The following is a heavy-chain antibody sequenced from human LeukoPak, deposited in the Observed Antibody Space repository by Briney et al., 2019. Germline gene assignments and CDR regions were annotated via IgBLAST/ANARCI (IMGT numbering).Heavy chain of an antibody. CDR3: ARAHPRHSSGWSDLDY. V-gene: IGHV4-59*01. CDR2: IYYSGST. Sequence: SETLSLTCTVSGGSISSYYWSWIRQPPGKGLEWIGYIYYSGSTNYNPSLKSRVTISVDTSKNQFSLKLSSVTAADTAVYYCARAHPRHSSGWSDLDYWGQGTLVTVSS. D-gene: IGHD6-19*01. CDR1: GGSISSYY. J-gene: IGHJ4*02.